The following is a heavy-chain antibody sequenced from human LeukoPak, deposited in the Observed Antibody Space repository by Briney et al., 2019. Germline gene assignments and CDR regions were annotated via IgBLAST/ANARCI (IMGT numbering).Heavy chain of an antibody. Sequence: GASVKVSCKASGGTFSSYAISWVRQAPGQGLEWMGGIIPIFGTANYAQKFQGRVTITADESTSTAYMELSSLRSEDTAVYYCASSVDTAMVTLRFDYWGQGTLVTVFS. D-gene: IGHD5-18*01. CDR1: GGTFSSYA. V-gene: IGHV1-69*13. J-gene: IGHJ4*02. CDR2: IIPIFGTA. CDR3: ASSVDTAMVTLRFDY.